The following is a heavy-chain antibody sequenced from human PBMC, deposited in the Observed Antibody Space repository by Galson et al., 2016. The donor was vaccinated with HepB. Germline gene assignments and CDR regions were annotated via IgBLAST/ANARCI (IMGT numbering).Heavy chain of an antibody. J-gene: IGHJ4*02. Sequence: SLRLSCAASEFTFRTYTMTWVRQAPGQGLEWVSSITSSSRDKHYAVSVKGRFIISRDNAENSLYLQMNGLRADDTDVYYCARDRSPYEPLGLDYWGQGTLVTVS. CDR1: EFTFRTYT. CDR3: ARDRSPYEPLGLDY. D-gene: IGHD3-16*01. V-gene: IGHV3-21*01. CDR2: ITSSSRDK.